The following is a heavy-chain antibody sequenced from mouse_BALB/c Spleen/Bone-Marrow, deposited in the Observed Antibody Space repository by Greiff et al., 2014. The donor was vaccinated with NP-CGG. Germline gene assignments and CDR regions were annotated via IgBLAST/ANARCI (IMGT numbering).Heavy chain of an antibody. CDR1: GYTFTCYW. V-gene: IGHV1-7*01. J-gene: IGHJ2*01. CDR2: INPSTGYT. Sequence: QVQLQQSGAELAKPGASVKMSCKASGYTFTCYWMHWVKQRPGQGLEWIGYINPSTGYTEYNQKFKDKATLTADKSSSTAYMQLSSLTSEDSAVYYFVRRETTALDYWGQGPTLTVPS. CDR3: VRRETTALDY. D-gene: IGHD2-13*01.